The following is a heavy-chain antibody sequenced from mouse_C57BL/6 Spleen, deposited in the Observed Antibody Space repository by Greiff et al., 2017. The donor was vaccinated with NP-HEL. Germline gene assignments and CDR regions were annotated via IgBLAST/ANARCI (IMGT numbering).Heavy chain of an antibody. Sequence: QVQLQQPGAELVKPGASVKLSCKASGYTFTSYWMQWVKQRPGQGLEWIGEIDPSDSYTNYNQKFKGKATLTVDTSSSTAYMQLSSLTSEDSAVYYCARGAPSQLGTDYWGQGTTLTVSS. CDR3: ARGAPSQLGTDY. CDR2: IDPSDSYT. CDR1: GYTFTSYW. V-gene: IGHV1-50*01. D-gene: IGHD3-1*01. J-gene: IGHJ2*01.